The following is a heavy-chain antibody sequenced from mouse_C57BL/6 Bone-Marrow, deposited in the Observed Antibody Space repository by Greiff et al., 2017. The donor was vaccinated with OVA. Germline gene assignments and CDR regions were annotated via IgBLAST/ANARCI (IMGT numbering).Heavy chain of an antibody. CDR1: GFTFSDFY. CDR2: SRNKANDYTT. V-gene: IGHV7-1*01. J-gene: IGHJ2*01. CDR3: ARGLLFDY. Sequence: EVHLVDSGGGLVQSGRSLRLSCATSGFTFSDFYMEWVRQAPGKGLEWIAASRNKANDYTTEYSASVKGRFIVSRDTSQSILYLQMNALRAEDTAIYYCARGLLFDYWGQGTTLTVSS.